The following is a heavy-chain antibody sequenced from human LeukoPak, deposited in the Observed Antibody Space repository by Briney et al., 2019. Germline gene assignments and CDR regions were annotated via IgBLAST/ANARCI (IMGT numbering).Heavy chain of an antibody. D-gene: IGHD3-22*01. CDR2: INHSGST. CDR3: ARGVFGRYYYDSSGYYPYGMDV. CDR1: GGSFSGYY. J-gene: IGHJ6*02. V-gene: IGHV4-34*01. Sequence: PSETLSLTCAVYGGSFSGYYWSWIRQPPGKGLEWIGEINHSGSTNYNPSLKSRVTISVDTSKNQFSLKLSSVTAADAAVYYCARGVFGRYYYDSSGYYPYGMDVWGQGTTVTVSS.